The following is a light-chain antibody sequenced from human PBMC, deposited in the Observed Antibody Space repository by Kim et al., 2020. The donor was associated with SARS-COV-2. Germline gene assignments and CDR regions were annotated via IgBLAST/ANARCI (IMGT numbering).Light chain of an antibody. CDR2: GNN. V-gene: IGLV1-40*01. Sequence: QRVTTSGTGGSTNIGAGYAVHWYQQLPGAAPKLLIYGNNNRPSGVPDRLSASKSGTSASLAITGLQAEDEADYYCQSYDSSLSAYVFGTGTKVTVL. CDR3: QSYDSSLSAYV. CDR1: STNIGAGYA. J-gene: IGLJ1*01.